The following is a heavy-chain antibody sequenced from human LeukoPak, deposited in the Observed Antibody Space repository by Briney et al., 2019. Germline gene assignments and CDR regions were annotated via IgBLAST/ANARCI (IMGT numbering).Heavy chain of an antibody. D-gene: IGHD4-17*01. CDR2: IKQDGSEK. CDR3: AREGRTTVTIDY. J-gene: IGHJ4*02. CDR1: GFTFSSCW. V-gene: IGHV3-7*03. Sequence: GGSLRLSCAASGFTFSSCWMSWVRQAPGKGLEWVASIKQDGSEKYYVDSVKGRFTISRENAKNSQYLEMNSLRAEDTAVYYCAREGRTTVTIDYWGQGTLVTVSS.